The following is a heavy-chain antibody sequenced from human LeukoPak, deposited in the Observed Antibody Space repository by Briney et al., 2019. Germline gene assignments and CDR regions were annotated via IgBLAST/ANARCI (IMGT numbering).Heavy chain of an antibody. V-gene: IGHV4-59*01. D-gene: IGHD1-1*01. CDR1: GGSISSYY. CDR2: SYHRGST. J-gene: IGHJ4*02. Sequence: SETLSLICTVSGGSISSYYWSWIRQPPGKGLEWIGWSYHRGSTSYNPSLKSRVAISVDTSKNQFSLKLSSVTAADTAVYYCARDRELGYWGQGTLVTVSS. CDR3: ARDRELGY.